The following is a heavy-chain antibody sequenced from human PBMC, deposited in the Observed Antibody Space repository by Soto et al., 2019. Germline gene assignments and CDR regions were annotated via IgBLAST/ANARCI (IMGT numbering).Heavy chain of an antibody. CDR3: ARDLPTIVLVPAAMRFYYYGMDV. J-gene: IGHJ6*02. D-gene: IGHD2-2*01. CDR1: GFTFSSYW. CDR2: INSDGSST. Sequence: GGSLRLSCAASGFTFSSYWMHWVRQAPGKGLVWVSRINSDGSSTSYADSVNGRFTISRDNAKNTLYLQMNSLRAEDTAVYYCARDLPTIVLVPAAMRFYYYGMDVWGQGTTVTVSS. V-gene: IGHV3-74*01.